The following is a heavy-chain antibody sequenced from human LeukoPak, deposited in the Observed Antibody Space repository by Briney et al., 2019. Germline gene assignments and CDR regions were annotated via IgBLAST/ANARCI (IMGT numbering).Heavy chain of an antibody. CDR3: ARGPCGGDCNDPPRLDY. CDR1: GYTFTSNY. CDR2: INPSGGST. J-gene: IGHJ4*02. Sequence: GASVKVSCKASGYTFTSNYMHWVRQAPGQGLEWMGIINPSGGSTSYAQKFQGRVTMTRDTSTSTVYMELSSLRSEDTAVYYCARGPCGGDCNDPPRLDYWGQGTLVTVSS. V-gene: IGHV1-46*01. D-gene: IGHD2-21*02.